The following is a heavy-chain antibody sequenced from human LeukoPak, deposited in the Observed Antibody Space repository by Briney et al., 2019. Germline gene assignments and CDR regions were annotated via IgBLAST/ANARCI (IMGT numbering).Heavy chain of an antibody. Sequence: GGSLRLSCAASGFTFSSYAMSWVRRAPGKGLEWVSGISTSGGSASYADSVKGRFTISRDNPRNTLFMEMNSLRAEDTAVYYCAKSAGNFDYWGQGTLVTVSS. CDR2: ISTSGGSA. CDR3: AKSAGNFDY. D-gene: IGHD6-13*01. J-gene: IGHJ4*02. CDR1: GFTFSSYA. V-gene: IGHV3-23*01.